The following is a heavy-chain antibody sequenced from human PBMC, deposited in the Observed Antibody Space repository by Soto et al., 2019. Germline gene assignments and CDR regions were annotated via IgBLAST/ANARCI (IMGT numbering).Heavy chain of an antibody. CDR2: CSPDGTT. CDR3: SVSIFGVVHY. J-gene: IGHJ4*02. Sequence: GGSLRLSCAASGFSLRSQWMHWIRQTPGKGLEWVSRCSPDGTTVYADSVEGRFTISRDNAKNTVYLQMNSLRAEDTAMYYCSVSIFGVVHYWGQGTLVTVSS. CDR1: GFSLRSQW. D-gene: IGHD3-3*01. V-gene: IGHV3-74*03.